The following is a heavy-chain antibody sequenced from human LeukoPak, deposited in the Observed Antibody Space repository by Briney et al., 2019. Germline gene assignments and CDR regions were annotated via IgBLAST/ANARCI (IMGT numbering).Heavy chain of an antibody. J-gene: IGHJ3*02. V-gene: IGHV1-8*01. CDR2: MNPNSGNT. D-gene: IGHD2-15*01. Sequence: ASVKVSCKASGYTFTSYDINWVRQATGQGLEWMGWMNPNSGNTGYAQKFQGRVTMTRNTSISTAYMELSSLRSEDTAVYYGARMRDCSGGSCYSSVLDAFDIWGQGTMVTVSS. CDR1: GYTFTSYD. CDR3: ARMRDCSGGSCYSSVLDAFDI.